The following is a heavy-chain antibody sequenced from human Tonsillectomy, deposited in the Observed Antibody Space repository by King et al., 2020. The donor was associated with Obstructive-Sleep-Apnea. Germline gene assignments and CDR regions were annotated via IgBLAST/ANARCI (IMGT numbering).Heavy chain of an antibody. Sequence: QLQESGPGLVKPSQTLSLTCTVSGGSVSSGDYYWNWIRQSPGKGLEWIGYIYHTGSSYANPSLRGRVIISVDTSKDQFSLGLTSVTPADTAVYYCAPSSNYKDAFDIWGQGKLVNVS. D-gene: IGHD4-11*01. J-gene: IGHJ3*02. CDR1: GGSVSSGDYY. V-gene: IGHV4-30-4*01. CDR2: IYHTGSS. CDR3: APSSNYKDAFDI.